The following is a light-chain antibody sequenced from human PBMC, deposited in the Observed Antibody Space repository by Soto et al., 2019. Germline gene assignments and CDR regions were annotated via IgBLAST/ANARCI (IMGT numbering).Light chain of an antibody. V-gene: IGKV3-15*01. Sequence: ETMMTQSPATLSVSPGERVTLSCRASESVSTYLAWYQQKPGQAPRLLIYGASARATGIPARFSGSGSGTEFTLIISNLQPEDFAVYYCHQYLNWPRAFGQGTKVEIK. CDR2: GAS. CDR1: ESVSTY. J-gene: IGKJ1*01. CDR3: HQYLNWPRA.